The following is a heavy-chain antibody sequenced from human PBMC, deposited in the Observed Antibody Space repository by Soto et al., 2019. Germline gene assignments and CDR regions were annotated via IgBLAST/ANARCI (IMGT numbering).Heavy chain of an antibody. CDR3: ARLDYNWFDP. Sequence: LSLTCTVSGGSISSSSYYWGWIRQPPGKGLEWIGSIYYNGSTYYNPSLKSRVTISVDTSKNQFSLKLSSVTAADTAVYYCARLDYNWFDPWGQGTLVTVSS. CDR1: GGSISSSSYY. J-gene: IGHJ5*02. CDR2: IYYNGST. V-gene: IGHV4-39*01.